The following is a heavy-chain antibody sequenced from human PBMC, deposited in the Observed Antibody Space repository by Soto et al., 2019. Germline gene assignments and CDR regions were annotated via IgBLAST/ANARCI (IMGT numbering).Heavy chain of an antibody. J-gene: IGHJ6*03. CDR2: IYHSGST. D-gene: IGHD3-10*01. CDR1: GGSISSGGYS. CDR3: ARERTFGENNHNYMDV. V-gene: IGHV4-30-2*01. Sequence: SETLSLTCAVSGGSISSGGYSWSWIRQPPGKGLEWIGYIYHSGSTYYNPSLKSRVTISVDTSKNQFSLKLSSVTAADTAVYYCARERTFGENNHNYMDVWGTGITVTVSS.